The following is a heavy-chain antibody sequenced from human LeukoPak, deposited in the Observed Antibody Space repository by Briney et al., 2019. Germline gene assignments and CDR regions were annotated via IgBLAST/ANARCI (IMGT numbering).Heavy chain of an antibody. D-gene: IGHD3-22*01. CDR2: MYYSGST. CDR3: ARPYYYDSRIDP. CDR1: GGSISSGDYY. J-gene: IGHJ5*02. V-gene: IGHV4-30-4*01. Sequence: SETLSLTCTVSGGSISSGDYYWRWIRQPPGKGLERIAYMYYSGSTYYNPSLKSRVTTSADTSKNQLSLKLSSVTAADTAVYYCARPYYYDSRIDPWGQGILVTVSS.